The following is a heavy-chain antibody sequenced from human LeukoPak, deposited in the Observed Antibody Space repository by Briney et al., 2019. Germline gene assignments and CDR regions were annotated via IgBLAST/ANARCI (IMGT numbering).Heavy chain of an antibody. CDR2: IWYDGSNK. D-gene: IGHD3-10*01. CDR1: GFTFSSYG. J-gene: IGHJ4*02. V-gene: IGHV3-33*06. Sequence: PGRSLRLSCAASGFTFSSYGMHWVRQAPGKGLEWVAVIWYDGSNKYYADPVKGRFTISRDNSKNTLYLQMNSLRAEDTAVYYCAKEDYGSGSFDYWGQGTLVTVSS. CDR3: AKEDYGSGSFDY.